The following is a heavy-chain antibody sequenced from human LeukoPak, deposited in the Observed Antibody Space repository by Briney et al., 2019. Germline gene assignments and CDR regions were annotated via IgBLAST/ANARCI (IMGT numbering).Heavy chain of an antibody. CDR1: GGSISSNY. Sequence: PSEXLSLIXTXSGGSISSNYWSWIRQPPGKGLEWIGYIYTSGSTNYNPSLKSRVTISVDTSKNQFSLKLSSVTAADTAVYYCARHGFRSGSYYFDYWGQGTLVTVSS. CDR3: ARHGFRSGSYYFDY. J-gene: IGHJ4*02. D-gene: IGHD1-26*01. V-gene: IGHV4-4*09. CDR2: IYTSGST.